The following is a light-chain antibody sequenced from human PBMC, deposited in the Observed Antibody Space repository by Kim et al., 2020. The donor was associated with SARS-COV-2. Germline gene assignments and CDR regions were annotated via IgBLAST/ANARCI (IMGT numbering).Light chain of an antibody. CDR3: QQYNHWPLT. CDR2: GAS. Sequence: EIVMTQSPAILSVSPGERVTLSCRASQSVSSNLAWYQQKPGQAPRLLIYGASTRATGISARFSGSGSGTEFTLSISSPQSEDFAVYHCQQYNHWPLTFGGGTKVDIK. J-gene: IGKJ4*01. CDR1: QSVSSN. V-gene: IGKV3-15*01.